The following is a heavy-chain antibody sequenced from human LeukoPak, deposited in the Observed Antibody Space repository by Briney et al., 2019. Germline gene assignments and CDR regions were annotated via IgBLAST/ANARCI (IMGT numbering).Heavy chain of an antibody. CDR2: ISDDGSNK. CDR3: AKVVSGSYSYYYYGVDV. J-gene: IGHJ6*02. V-gene: IGHV3-30*18. D-gene: IGHD1-26*01. CDR1: GFTFSTYG. Sequence: PGGSVRLSCAASGFTFSTYGMHWVRQAPGKGLEWVGGISDDGSNKYYADSVEGRFTISRDNSKNTLYLQMNSLRAEDTAVYYYAKVVSGSYSYYYYGVDVWGQGTTVSVSS.